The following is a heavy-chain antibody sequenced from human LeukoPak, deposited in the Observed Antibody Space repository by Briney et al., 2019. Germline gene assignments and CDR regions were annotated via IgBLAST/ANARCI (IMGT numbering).Heavy chain of an antibody. Sequence: VASVKVSCKASGSTFSSYAISWVRQAPGQGLEWMGGIIPIFGTANYAQKFQGRVTITADESTSTAYMELSSLRSEDTAVYYCAREFAEASYYYYGMDVWGQGTTVTASS. J-gene: IGHJ6*02. D-gene: IGHD3-10*01. CDR3: AREFAEASYYYYGMDV. V-gene: IGHV1-69*13. CDR2: IIPIFGTA. CDR1: GSTFSSYA.